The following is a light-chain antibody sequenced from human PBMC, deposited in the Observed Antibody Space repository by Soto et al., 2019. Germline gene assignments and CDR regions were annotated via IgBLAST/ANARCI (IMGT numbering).Light chain of an antibody. CDR3: SSYATSNTVI. J-gene: IGLJ2*01. V-gene: IGLV2-14*03. CDR1: SSDVGGYDY. CDR2: NVS. Sequence: ALTQPASVSGSPGQSIIISCTGTSSDVGGYDYVSWYQQHPGKAPKLMIHNVSNRPSGVSTRFSGSKSGNTASLTISGLQAEDEADYYCSSYATSNTVIFGGGTKLTVL.